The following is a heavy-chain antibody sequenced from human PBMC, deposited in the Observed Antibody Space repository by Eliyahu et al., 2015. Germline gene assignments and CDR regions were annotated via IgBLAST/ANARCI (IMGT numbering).Heavy chain of an antibody. J-gene: IGHJ4*02. D-gene: IGHD7-27*01. CDR3: VKSTSGEVDY. CDR2: INEDGKDT. V-gene: IGHV3-74*01. CDR1: GFTFTSSW. Sequence: EVQLVESGGGLVQPGGSLXLSCAASGFTFTSSWMHWVRQTPGKGLVWVSRINEDGKDTNYADSVRGRFIISRDNARDTLYLQMDSLRAEDTAVYYCVKSTSGEVDYWGQGALVTVSS.